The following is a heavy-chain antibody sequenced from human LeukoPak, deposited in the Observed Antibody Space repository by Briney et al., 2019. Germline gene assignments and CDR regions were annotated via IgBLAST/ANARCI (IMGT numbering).Heavy chain of an antibody. CDR3: AKERAEVPAAYERYFQH. CDR1: GFTFSSYTFSTYA. J-gene: IGHJ1*01. Sequence: PGGSLRLSCAASGFTFSSYTFSTYAMSWVRQAPGKGLEWVSAVSGSGVSTYYADSVNGRFTISRDNSKNTLYLQMNSLRAEDTAVYYCAKERAEVPAAYERYFQHWGQGTLVTVSS. D-gene: IGHD2-2*01. CDR2: VSGSGVST. V-gene: IGHV3-23*01.